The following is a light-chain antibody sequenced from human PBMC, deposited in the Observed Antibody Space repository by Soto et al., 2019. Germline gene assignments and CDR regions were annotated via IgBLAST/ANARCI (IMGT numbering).Light chain of an antibody. Sequence: DIQMTQSPSILSASVGDRVTITCRASQGISNWLAWYQQKPGKAPKLLIYDASTLESGVPSRFSGSGSGTEITLTISSLEPEDFAVYYCQQRSNWPPITFGQGTRLEIK. J-gene: IGKJ5*01. CDR3: QQRSNWPPIT. CDR1: QGISNW. CDR2: DAS. V-gene: IGKV1-5*01.